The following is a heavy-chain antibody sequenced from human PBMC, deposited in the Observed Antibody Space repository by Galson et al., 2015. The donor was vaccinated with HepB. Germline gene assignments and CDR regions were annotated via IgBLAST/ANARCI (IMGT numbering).Heavy chain of an antibody. CDR1: GFTFSSYG. J-gene: IGHJ4*02. CDR2: ISYDGSNK. Sequence: SLRLSCAASGFTFSSYGMHWVRQAPGKGLEWVAVISYDGSNKYYADSVKGRFTISRDNSKNTLYLQMNSLRAEDTAVYYCAKDDYGDHYTYFDYWGQGTLVTVSS. V-gene: IGHV3-30*18. CDR3: AKDDYGDHYTYFDY. D-gene: IGHD4-17*01.